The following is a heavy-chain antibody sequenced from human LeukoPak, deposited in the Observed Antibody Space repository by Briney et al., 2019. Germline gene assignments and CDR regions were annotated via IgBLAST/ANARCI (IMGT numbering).Heavy chain of an antibody. J-gene: IGHJ3*02. CDR3: ARDHRDSSGWYQRNDAFDI. CDR1: GYTFTSYG. Sequence: GASVKVSCKASGYTFTSYGISWVRQSPGQGLEWMGWISAYNGNTNSAQKLQGRVTMTTDTSTSTAYMELRSLRSDDTAVYYCARDHRDSSGWYQRNDAFDIWGQGTMVTVSS. D-gene: IGHD6-19*01. CDR2: ISAYNGNT. V-gene: IGHV1-18*01.